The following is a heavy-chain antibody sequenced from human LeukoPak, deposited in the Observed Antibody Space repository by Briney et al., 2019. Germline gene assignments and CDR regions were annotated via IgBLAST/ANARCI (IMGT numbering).Heavy chain of an antibody. CDR2: INHSGST. Sequence: ETLSLTCAVYGGSFSGYYWSWIRQPPGKGLEWIGEINHSGSTNYNPSLKSRVTISVDTSKNQFSLKLSSVTAADTAVYYCARERGIVGAFDVWGQATMVTVSS. V-gene: IGHV4-34*01. CDR1: GGSFSGYY. D-gene: IGHD1-26*01. J-gene: IGHJ3*01. CDR3: ARERGIVGAFDV.